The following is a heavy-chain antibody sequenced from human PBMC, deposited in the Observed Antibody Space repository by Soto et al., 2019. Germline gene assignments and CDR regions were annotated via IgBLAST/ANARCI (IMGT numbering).Heavy chain of an antibody. CDR3: TKDSGWTSVD. J-gene: IGHJ4*02. CDR1: GFSFSDSG. Sequence: EVRLLESGGGLVQPGGSRRLSCAASGFSFSDSGMSWIRQAPGKGLEWVSGISGGSTYYADSVKGRFIISRDESKNTLYLEMDSLRVEDTAVYYCTKDSGWTSVDWGKGTLLTVSS. D-gene: IGHD3-10*01. V-gene: IGHV3-23*01. CDR2: ISGGST.